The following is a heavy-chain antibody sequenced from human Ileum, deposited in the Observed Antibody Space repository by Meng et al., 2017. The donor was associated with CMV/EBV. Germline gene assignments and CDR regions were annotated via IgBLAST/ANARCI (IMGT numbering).Heavy chain of an antibody. CDR1: GGSFSGYY. CDR3: ARGRRSSGWYYHYFDY. V-gene: IGHV4-34*01. J-gene: IGHJ4*02. D-gene: IGHD6-19*01. Sequence: YGGSFSGYYWSWIRQPPGKGLEWIGEINHSGSTNYNPSLKSRVTISVDTSKNQFSLKLSSVTAADTAVYYCARGRRSSGWYYHYFDYWGQGTLVTVSS. CDR2: INHSGST.